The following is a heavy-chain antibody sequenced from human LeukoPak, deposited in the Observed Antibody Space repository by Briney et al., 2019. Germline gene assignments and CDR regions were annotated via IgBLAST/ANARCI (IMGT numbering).Heavy chain of an antibody. CDR3: ARGCSSTSCYAAFDP. CDR2: ISYDGSNK. V-gene: IGHV3-30-3*01. CDR1: GFTFSSYA. D-gene: IGHD2-2*01. J-gene: IGHJ5*02. Sequence: GGSLRLSCAASGFTFSSYAMHWVRQAPGKGLEWVAVISYDGSNKYCADSVKGRFTISRDNSKNTLYLQMNSLRAEDTAVYYCARGCSSTSCYAAFDPWGQGTLVTVSS.